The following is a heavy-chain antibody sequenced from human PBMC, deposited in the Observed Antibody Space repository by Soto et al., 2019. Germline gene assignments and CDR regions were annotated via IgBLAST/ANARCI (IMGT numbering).Heavy chain of an antibody. CDR1: GFTFSSYA. CDR3: ARGGLGRDYYYGMDV. Sequence: PGGSLRLSCAASGFTFSSYAMHWVRQAPGKGLEWVAVISFDGSNIYYADSVKGRFTISRDNSKNTLYLQMNSLRAEDTAVFYCARGGLGRDYYYGMDVWGQGTTVTVSS. CDR2: ISFDGSNI. J-gene: IGHJ6*02. V-gene: IGHV3-30-3*01.